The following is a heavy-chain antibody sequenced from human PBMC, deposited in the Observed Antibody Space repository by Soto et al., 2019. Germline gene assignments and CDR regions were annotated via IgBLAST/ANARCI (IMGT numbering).Heavy chain of an antibody. Sequence: EVQLVESGGGLVQPGGSLRLSCAGSGFTFSGYWMTWVRQPPGKGLEWVASVNEDGTQKFYVDSVKGRFTISRDNAKKSLFLQMISLRAEDTAVYYCARWESSDWYLGIWGQGTLVTVSS. CDR3: ARWESSDWYLGI. CDR1: GFTFSGYW. D-gene: IGHD6-19*01. V-gene: IGHV3-7*01. J-gene: IGHJ4*02. CDR2: VNEDGTQK.